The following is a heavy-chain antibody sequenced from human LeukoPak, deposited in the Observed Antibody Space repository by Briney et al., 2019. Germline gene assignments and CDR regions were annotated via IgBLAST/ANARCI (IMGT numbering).Heavy chain of an antibody. V-gene: IGHV4-4*02. CDR1: GGSISSSNW. CDR2: IYHSGST. Sequence: SETLSLTCAVSGGSISSSNWWSWVRQPLGKGLEWIGEIYHSGSTNYNPSLKSRVTISVDKSKNQFSLKLSSVTAADTAVYYCASSGCGGDCYSGYWGQGTLVTVSS. J-gene: IGHJ4*02. D-gene: IGHD2-21*02. CDR3: ASSGCGGDCYSGY.